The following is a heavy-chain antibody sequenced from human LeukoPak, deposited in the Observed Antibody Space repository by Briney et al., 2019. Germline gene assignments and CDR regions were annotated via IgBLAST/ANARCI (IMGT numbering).Heavy chain of an antibody. CDR2: INPSGGST. D-gene: IGHD6-13*01. V-gene: IGHV1-46*01. CDR3: ARGRSWYSGYYYYYGMDV. CDR1: GYTFTSYY. Sequence: ASVKVACKASGYTFTSYYMHWVRQAPGQGLEWMGIINPSGGSTSYAQKFQGRVTMTRDTSTSTVYMELSSLRSEDTAVYYCARGRSWYSGYYYYYGMDVWGQGTTVTVSS. J-gene: IGHJ6*02.